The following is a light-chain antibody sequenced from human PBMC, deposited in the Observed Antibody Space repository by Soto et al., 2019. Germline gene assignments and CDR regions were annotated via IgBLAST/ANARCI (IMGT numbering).Light chain of an antibody. CDR2: EVT. CDR1: SSDVGAYNY. J-gene: IGLJ2*01. Sequence: QSVLTQPASVSGSPGQSITISCTGTSSDVGAYNYVSWYQQHPGKAPKLLIYEVTNRPSGVSNRFSGSKSANTASLTISGLQAADEADYYCSSYTTSSSVVFGGGTKLTVL. V-gene: IGLV2-14*01. CDR3: SSYTTSSSVV.